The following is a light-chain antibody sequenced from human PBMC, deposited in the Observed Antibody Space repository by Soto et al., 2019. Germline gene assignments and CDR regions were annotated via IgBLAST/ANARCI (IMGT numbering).Light chain of an antibody. CDR2: EVS. CDR3: SSYTSSSTAV. Sequence: QSGLTQPASGSGSRGQSITIYCTGTSSDVGGYNYVCWYQQHPGKAPKLMIYEVSNRPSGVSNRFSGSKSCNTASLTISGLQAEDEADYYCSSYTSSSTAVFGTGTKVTVL. CDR1: SSDVGGYNY. V-gene: IGLV2-14*01. J-gene: IGLJ1*01.